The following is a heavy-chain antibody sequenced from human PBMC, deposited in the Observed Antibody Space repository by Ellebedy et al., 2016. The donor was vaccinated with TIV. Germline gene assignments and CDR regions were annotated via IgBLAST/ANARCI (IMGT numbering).Heavy chain of an antibody. V-gene: IGHV3-23*01. CDR1: GFTFSNYA. D-gene: IGHD1-26*01. Sequence: PGGSLRLSCAASGFTFSNYAMSRVRQAPGRGLEWVSSISSSGGATYYADSVKGRFTLSRDNSKDTVYLQMNSLRAEDTATYFCARGAGSRCFECWGQGSLVSVSA. CDR2: ISSSGGAT. CDR3: ARGAGSRCFEC. J-gene: IGHJ4*02.